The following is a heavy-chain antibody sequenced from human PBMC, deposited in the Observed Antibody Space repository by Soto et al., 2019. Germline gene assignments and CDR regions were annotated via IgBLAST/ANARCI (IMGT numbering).Heavy chain of an antibody. CDR3: AKDYGDHDAFDI. D-gene: IGHD4-17*01. Sequence: GGSLRLSCAASGFTFSSYAMIWVRQAPGKGLEWVSAISGSGGSTYYADSVKGRFTISRDNSKNTLYLQMNSLRAEDTAVYYCAKDYGDHDAFDIWGQGTIVTVSS. CDR2: ISGSGGST. V-gene: IGHV3-23*01. CDR1: GFTFSSYA. J-gene: IGHJ3*02.